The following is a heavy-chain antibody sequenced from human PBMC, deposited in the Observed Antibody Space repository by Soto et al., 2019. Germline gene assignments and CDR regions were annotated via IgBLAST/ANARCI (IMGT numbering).Heavy chain of an antibody. CDR3: ASRAAGDPDKPYYYGMDV. J-gene: IGHJ6*02. V-gene: IGHV1-69*13. CDR1: GGTFSSYA. Sequence: ASVKVSCKASGGTFSSYAISWVRQAPGQGLEWMGGIIPIFGTANYAQKFQGRVTITADESTSTAYMELSSLRSEDTAVYYCASRAAGDPDKPYYYGMDVWGQGTTVTVSS. CDR2: IIPIFGTA. D-gene: IGHD6-13*01.